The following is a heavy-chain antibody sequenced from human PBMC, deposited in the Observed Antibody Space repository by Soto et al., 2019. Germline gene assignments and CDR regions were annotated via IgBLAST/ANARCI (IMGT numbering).Heavy chain of an antibody. J-gene: IGHJ4*02. CDR3: ARLTMIRGVIIPIDS. V-gene: IGHV6-1*01. CDR2: TSYRSKWYN. D-gene: IGHD3-10*01. CDR1: GDSVSSNSAA. Sequence: SQTLSLTCAISGDSVSSNSAAWNWIRQSPSRGLEWLGRTSYRSKWYNDYAVSVKSRITINPDTSKNQFSLQLNSVTPEDTAVYFCARLTMIRGVIIPIDSWGQGTLVTASS.